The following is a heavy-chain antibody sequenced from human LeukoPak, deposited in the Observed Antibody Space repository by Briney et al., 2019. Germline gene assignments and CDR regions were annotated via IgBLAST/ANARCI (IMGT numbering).Heavy chain of an antibody. CDR3: ARESPLGYDAFDI. CDR1: GYTFTRYD. V-gene: IGHV1-8*01. J-gene: IGHJ3*02. Sequence: ASVKVSCKASGYTFTRYDINWARQATGQGLEWMGWLNPNNGNTGYAQNFQGRVTITRNTSIDTAYMELSSLRSDDTAVYYCARESPLGYDAFDIWGQGTTVTVS. CDR2: LNPNNGNT. D-gene: IGHD7-27*01.